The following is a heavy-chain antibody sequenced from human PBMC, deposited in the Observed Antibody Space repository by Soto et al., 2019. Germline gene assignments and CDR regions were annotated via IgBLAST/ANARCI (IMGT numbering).Heavy chain of an antibody. CDR3: AKADYSYSWAPGDY. CDR1: RITFSSYA. J-gene: IGHJ4*02. Sequence: EVQVLESGGGLIQPGGSLRLSCVISRITFSSYALNWVRQAPGEGLEWVSSISGSGDTTYYADSVKGRFTISRDNSKNTLYLQMNSLRVEDTALYYCAKADYSYSWAPGDYWGQGTLVTVSS. D-gene: IGHD6-13*01. V-gene: IGHV3-23*01. CDR2: ISGSGDTT.